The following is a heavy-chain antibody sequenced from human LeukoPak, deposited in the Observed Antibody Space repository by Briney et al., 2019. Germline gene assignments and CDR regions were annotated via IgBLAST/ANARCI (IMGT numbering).Heavy chain of an antibody. V-gene: IGHV3-66*02. Sequence: GGSLRLSCAASGFTVTSNYMSWVRQAPWKGLEWVSVIYSGGSTYYADSVKGRFTISRDNSKNTLDLQMNSLRAEDTAVYYCARDVGGSSSGFVDYWGQGTLVTVSS. CDR1: GFTVTSNY. CDR3: ARDVGGSSSGFVDY. J-gene: IGHJ4*02. CDR2: IYSGGST. D-gene: IGHD6-6*01.